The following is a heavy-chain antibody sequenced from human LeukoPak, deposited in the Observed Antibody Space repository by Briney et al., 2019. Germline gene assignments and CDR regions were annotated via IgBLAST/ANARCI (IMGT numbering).Heavy chain of an antibody. CDR2: IYYSGST. Sequence: PSETLSLTCTVSGGSISSSSYYWGWIRQPPGKGLEWIGSIYYSGSTYYNPSLKSRVTISVDTSKNQFSLRLSSVTAADTAVYYCARQEISSVVWDLHLGYFDLWGRGTLVTVSS. D-gene: IGHD1-26*01. V-gene: IGHV4-39*01. CDR3: ARQEISSVVWDLHLGYFDL. J-gene: IGHJ2*01. CDR1: GGSISSSSYY.